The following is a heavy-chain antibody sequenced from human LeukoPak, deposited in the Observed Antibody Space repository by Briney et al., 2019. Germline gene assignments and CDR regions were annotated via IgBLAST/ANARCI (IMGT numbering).Heavy chain of an antibody. V-gene: IGHV4-59*01. CDR1: GGSISSYY. Sequence: PSETLSLTCTVSGGSISSYYWNWIRQPPGMGLEWIGYIYYSVSTNYNPSLKSRVTISVDTSKNQFSLKLSSVTAADTAVYYCAREGYGSGDLRYYYGMDVWGQGTTVTVSS. D-gene: IGHD3-10*01. CDR3: AREGYGSGDLRYYYGMDV. J-gene: IGHJ6*02. CDR2: IYYSVST.